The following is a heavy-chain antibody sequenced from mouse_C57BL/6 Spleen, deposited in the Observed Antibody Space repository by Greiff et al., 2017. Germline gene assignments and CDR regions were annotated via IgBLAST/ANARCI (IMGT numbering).Heavy chain of an antibody. CDR2: IWGVGST. J-gene: IGHJ4*01. Sequence: VKLVESGPGLVAPSQSLSITCTVSGFSLTSYGVDWVRQSPGKGLEWLGVIWGVGSTNYNSALKSRLSISKDNSKSQVFLKMNSLQTDDTAMYYCASGLITPYAMDYWGQGTSVTVSS. CDR3: ASGLITPYAMDY. D-gene: IGHD1-2*01. V-gene: IGHV2-6*01. CDR1: GFSLTSYG.